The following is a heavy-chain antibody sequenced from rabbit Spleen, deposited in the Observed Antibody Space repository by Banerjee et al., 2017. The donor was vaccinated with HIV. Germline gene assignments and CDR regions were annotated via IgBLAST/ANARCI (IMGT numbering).Heavy chain of an antibody. Sequence: QSLEESGGDLVKPGASLTLTCTASGISFSAGYYMCWVRQAPGKGLEWIACIHGFGIRNYANSVKGRFTISSDNAQNTVFLQMTSLTVADTATYFCARGSATMTLVITGYYLSLWGPGTLVTVS. J-gene: IGHJ6*01. CDR1: GISFSAGYY. V-gene: IGHV1S40*01. CDR3: ARGSATMTLVITGYYLSL. CDR2: IHGFGIR. D-gene: IGHD2-1*01.